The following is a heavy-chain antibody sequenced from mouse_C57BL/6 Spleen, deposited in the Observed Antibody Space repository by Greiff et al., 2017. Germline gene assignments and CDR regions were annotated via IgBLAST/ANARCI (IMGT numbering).Heavy chain of an antibody. V-gene: IGHV5-16*01. CDR3: AREAYYDDAYYAMDY. J-gene: IGHJ4*01. CDR1: GFTFSDYY. D-gene: IGHD2-4*01. CDR2: INYDGSST. Sequence: EVKLVESEGGLVQPGRSMKLSCTASGFTFSDYYMAWVRQVPEKGLEWVANINYDGSSTYYLDSLKSRFIISRDNAKNILYLQMSSLKSEDTATYDCAREAYYDDAYYAMDYWGQGTSVTVSS.